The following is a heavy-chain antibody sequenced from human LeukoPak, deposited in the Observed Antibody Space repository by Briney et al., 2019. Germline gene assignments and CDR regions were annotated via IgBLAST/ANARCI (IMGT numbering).Heavy chain of an antibody. J-gene: IGHJ4*02. Sequence: PGGSLRLSCAASGFTFSSYAMHWVRQAPGKGLEWVAVISYDGSNKYYADSVKGRFTISRDNSKNTLYLQMNSLRAEDTAVYYCASDPSDFWSGYYRYWGQGTLVTVSS. D-gene: IGHD3-3*01. CDR2: ISYDGSNK. CDR1: GFTFSSYA. V-gene: IGHV3-30-3*01. CDR3: ASDPSDFWSGYYRY.